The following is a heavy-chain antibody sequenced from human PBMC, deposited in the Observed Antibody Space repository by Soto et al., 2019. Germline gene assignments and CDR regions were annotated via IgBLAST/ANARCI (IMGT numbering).Heavy chain of an antibody. CDR2: IIPIFGTA. Sequence: VKVSCKASGGTFSSDAISWVRQAPGQGLEWMGGIIPIFGTANYAQKFQGRVTITADESTSTAYMELSSLRSEDTAVYYCATTGTTEAYYYYGMDVWGQGTTVTVSS. CDR1: GGTFSSDA. CDR3: ATTGTTEAYYYYGMDV. V-gene: IGHV1-69*01. J-gene: IGHJ6*02. D-gene: IGHD1-7*01.